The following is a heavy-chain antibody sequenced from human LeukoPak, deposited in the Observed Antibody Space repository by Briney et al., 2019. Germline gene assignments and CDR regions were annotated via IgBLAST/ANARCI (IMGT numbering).Heavy chain of an antibody. Sequence: GGSLRLSCAASGVTFSSYGMRWVRQAPGKGLEWVAVISYDGSNKYYADSVNGRFTISRDNSKNTLYLQMNSLRAEATAVYYCAKSDRMKRPGDTQYYFDYWGQGTLVTVSS. D-gene: IGHD3-22*01. CDR2: ISYDGSNK. CDR1: GVTFSSYG. J-gene: IGHJ4*02. CDR3: AKSDRMKRPGDTQYYFDY. V-gene: IGHV3-30*18.